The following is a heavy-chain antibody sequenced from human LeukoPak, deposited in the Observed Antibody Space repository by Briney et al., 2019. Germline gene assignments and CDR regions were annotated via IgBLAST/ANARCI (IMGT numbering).Heavy chain of an antibody. CDR3: AKDTIRFLELYYFDY. CDR1: GFTFSSYA. J-gene: IGHJ4*02. V-gene: IGHV3-23*01. Sequence: AGGSLRLSCAASGFTFSSYAMSWVRQAPGKGLEWVSAISGSGGSAYYADSVKGRFTISRDNSKNTLYLQMNSLRAEDTAVYYCAKDTIRFLELYYFDYWGQGTLVTVSS. CDR2: ISGSGGSA. D-gene: IGHD3-3*01.